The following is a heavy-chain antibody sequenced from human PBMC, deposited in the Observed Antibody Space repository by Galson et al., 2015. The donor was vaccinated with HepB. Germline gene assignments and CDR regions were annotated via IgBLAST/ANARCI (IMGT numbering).Heavy chain of an antibody. D-gene: IGHD2-15*01. V-gene: IGHV3-21*01. CDR2: ISSSSSYI. CDR1: GFTFSSYG. J-gene: IGHJ6*02. CDR3: ARDFAYCSGGSCYREYNYYYGMDV. Sequence: SLRLSCAASGFTFSSYGMHWVRQAPGKGLEWVSSISSSSSYIYYADSVKGRFTISRDNAKNSLYLQMNSLRAEDTAVYYCARDFAYCSGGSCYREYNYYYGMDVWGQGTTVTVSS.